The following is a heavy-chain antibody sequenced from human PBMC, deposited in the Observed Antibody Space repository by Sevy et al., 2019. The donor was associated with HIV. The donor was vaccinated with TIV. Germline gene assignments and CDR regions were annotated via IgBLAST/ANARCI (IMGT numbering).Heavy chain of an antibody. V-gene: IGHV1-18*01. D-gene: IGHD2-2*01. CDR1: GYTFTSYG. J-gene: IGHJ4*02. Sequence: ASVKVSCKASGYTFTSYGISWVRQAPRQGLEWLGWISTLNVNTNNAQKFQGRVTMTTDTSTGTASMELRSLRSDDTAVYYCARDDCSSLSCHGSLLYWGQGTLVTVSS. CDR3: ARDDCSSLSCHGSLLY. CDR2: ISTLNVNT.